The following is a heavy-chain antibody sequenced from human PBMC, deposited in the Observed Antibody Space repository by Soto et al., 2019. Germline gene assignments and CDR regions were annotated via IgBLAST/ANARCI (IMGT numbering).Heavy chain of an antibody. J-gene: IGHJ5*02. CDR3: ARQAHHDNWFDP. CDR1: GGALSSSGYY. V-gene: IGHV4-39*01. Sequence: SGGALSSSGYYWGWIRQPPGKWLEYIGSIYYSGSTYYNPSLKSRVTISVDTSKNYFSLKLRSVTAADTAVYYCARQAHHDNWFDPWGQGTLVTVSS. CDR2: IYYSGST.